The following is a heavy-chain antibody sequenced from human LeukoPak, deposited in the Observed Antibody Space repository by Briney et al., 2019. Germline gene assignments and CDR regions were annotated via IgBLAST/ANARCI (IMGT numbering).Heavy chain of an antibody. Sequence: GGSLRLSCAASGFTFSRYWMSWVRQAPGKGLEWVANIKQDRSEIDDVDSLKGRFTISRDNAKNSVYLQMNSLRAEDTALYYCAKDHSQAKYSITWKFDPWGQGTLVTVSS. CDR3: AKDHSQAKYSITWKFDP. CDR2: IKQDRSEI. CDR1: GFTFSRYW. V-gene: IGHV3-7*03. J-gene: IGHJ5*02. D-gene: IGHD6-13*01.